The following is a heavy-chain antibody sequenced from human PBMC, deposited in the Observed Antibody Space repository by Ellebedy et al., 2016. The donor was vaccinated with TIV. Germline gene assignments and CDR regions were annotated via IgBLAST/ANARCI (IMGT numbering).Heavy chain of an antibody. J-gene: IGHJ5*02. V-gene: IGHV3-30*02. CDR2: IRYDGSTK. Sequence: GESLKISCAASGFTFSSYGMHWVRQAPGKGLEWVAIIRYDGSTKDYADSVKGRFTISRDNSKNTLYLEMNSLRAEDTAVYYCAKPQGNYQNWFDPWGQGTLVTVSS. D-gene: IGHD3-10*01. CDR1: GFTFSSYG. CDR3: AKPQGNYQNWFDP.